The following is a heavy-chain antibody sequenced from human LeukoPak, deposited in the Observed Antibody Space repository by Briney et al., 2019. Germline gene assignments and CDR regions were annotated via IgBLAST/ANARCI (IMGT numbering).Heavy chain of an antibody. V-gene: IGHV4-59*01. CDR2: IYHSGST. D-gene: IGHD1-1*01. CDR1: GGSISSYY. J-gene: IGHJ2*01. Sequence: SETLSLTCTVSGGSISSYYWSRIRQPPGKGLEWIGYIYHSGSTNYNPSLKSRVTISVDTSKNQFSLKLSSVTAADTAVYYCARDPNWVFDLWGRGTLVTVSS. CDR3: ARDPNWVFDL.